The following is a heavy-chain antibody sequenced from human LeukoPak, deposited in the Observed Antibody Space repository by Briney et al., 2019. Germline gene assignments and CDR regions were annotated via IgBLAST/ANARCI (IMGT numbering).Heavy chain of an antibody. J-gene: IGHJ6*03. Sequence: ESGPTLVKPTQTLTLTCTFSGFSLSASGVGVGWIRQPPGKALEWLALIYWDDDNRYSPSLKSRLTITKDTSKNQVVLTMTNMDPVDTATYYCAHRRFGSKTIPFYYMDVWGKGTTVTVSS. CDR3: AHRRFGSKTIPFYYMDV. D-gene: IGHD2-2*02. V-gene: IGHV2-5*02. CDR1: GFSLSASGVG. CDR2: IYWDDDN.